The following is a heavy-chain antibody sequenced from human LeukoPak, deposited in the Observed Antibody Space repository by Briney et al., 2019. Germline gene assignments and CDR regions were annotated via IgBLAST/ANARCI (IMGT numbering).Heavy chain of an antibody. CDR3: ARGLPKPRMRYYYYGMDV. J-gene: IGHJ6*02. D-gene: IGHD1-14*01. Sequence: SVKVSCKASGGTFSSYAISWVRQAPGQGLEWMGRIIPILGIANYAQKFQGRVTITADKSTSTAYMGLSSLRSEDTAVYYCARGLPKPRMRYYYYGMDVWGQGTTVTVSS. V-gene: IGHV1-69*04. CDR2: IIPILGIA. CDR1: GGTFSSYA.